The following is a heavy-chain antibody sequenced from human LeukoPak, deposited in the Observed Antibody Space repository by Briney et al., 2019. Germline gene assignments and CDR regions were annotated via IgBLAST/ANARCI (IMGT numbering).Heavy chain of an antibody. CDR1: GFTFSTYG. D-gene: IGHD6-19*01. V-gene: IGHV3-30*02. CDR2: MRNDGSNK. CDR3: AKLRGGAVAGRLRFDY. Sequence: PGGSLRLSCAASGFTFSTYGMHWVRQAPGKGLEWVAFMRNDGSNKYYADSVRGRFTISRDNSKNTLYLQMNSLRAEDTAVYYCAKLRGGAVAGRLRFDYWGQGTLVTVSS. J-gene: IGHJ4*02.